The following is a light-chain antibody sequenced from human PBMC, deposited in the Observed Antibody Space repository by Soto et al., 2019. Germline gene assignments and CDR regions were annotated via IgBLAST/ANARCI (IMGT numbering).Light chain of an antibody. CDR1: QAISSY. V-gene: IGKV1-9*01. CDR2: GAS. CDR3: QQLNNYVFT. Sequence: DVQLTQSPSFLSASVGDRVTITCRASQAISSYLAWYQQKPGKAPKLLIYGASTLQGGVPSRFSGSGSGTEFTLTISSLQPEDFATYYCQQLNNYVFTFGPGTKVDIK. J-gene: IGKJ3*01.